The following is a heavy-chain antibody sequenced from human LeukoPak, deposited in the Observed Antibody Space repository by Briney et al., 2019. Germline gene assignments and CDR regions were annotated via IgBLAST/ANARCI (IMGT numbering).Heavy chain of an antibody. CDR2: IIPMLGTA. V-gene: IGHV1-69*11. J-gene: IGHJ5*02. D-gene: IGHD3-22*01. Sequence: ASVKVSCKASGGTFSNYAISWVRQAPGQGLEWMGRIIPMLGTANYAQKFQGGVTNTAGESSSTAYMELSSLSSEDTAVYYCARDSDSTAYYWGSWFDPWGQGTLVTVSS. CDR3: ARDSDSTAYYWGSWFDP. CDR1: GGTFSNYA.